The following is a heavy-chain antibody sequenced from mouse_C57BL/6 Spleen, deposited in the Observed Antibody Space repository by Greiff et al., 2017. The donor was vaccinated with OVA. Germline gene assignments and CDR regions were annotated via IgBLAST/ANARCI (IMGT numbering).Heavy chain of an antibody. CDR1: GFTFSSYG. Sequence: EVQLVESGGDLVKPGGSLKLSCAASGFTFSSYGMSWVRQTPDTRLEWVATISSGGSYTYYPDSVKGRFTISRDNAKNTLYLQMSSLKSEDTAMYYCARPNWYFDVWGTGTTVTVSS. J-gene: IGHJ1*03. V-gene: IGHV5-6*01. CDR2: ISSGGSYT. CDR3: ARPNWYFDV.